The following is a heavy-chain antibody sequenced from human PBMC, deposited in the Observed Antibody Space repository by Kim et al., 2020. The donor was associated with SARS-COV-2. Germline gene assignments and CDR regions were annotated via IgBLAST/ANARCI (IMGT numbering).Heavy chain of an antibody. D-gene: IGHD6-13*01. V-gene: IGHV1-8*01. CDR3: ARLGWGYSSSWFGYYYYMDV. J-gene: IGHJ6*03. Sequence: SVKVSCKASGYTFTSYDINWVRQATGQGLEWMGWMNPNRGNTGYAQKFQGRDTMTRNTSISTAYMELSSLRSEDTAVYYCARLGWGYSSSWFGYYYYMDVWGTGTTVTVSS. CDR2: MNPNRGNT. CDR1: GYTFTSYD.